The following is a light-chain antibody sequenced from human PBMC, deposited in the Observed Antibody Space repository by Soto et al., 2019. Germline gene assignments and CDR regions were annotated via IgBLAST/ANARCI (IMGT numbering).Light chain of an antibody. CDR1: SSDVGGYDY. CDR2: EVS. V-gene: IGLV2-14*01. J-gene: IGLJ1*01. CDR3: SSYSISTAYL. Sequence: QSALTQSPSASGSPGQSVTISCTGTSSDVGGYDYVSWYQLHPGKAPKLMVFEVSNRPSGVSYRFSGSKSGNTASLTISGLQAEDEADYFCSSYSISTAYLFGTGTKLTVL.